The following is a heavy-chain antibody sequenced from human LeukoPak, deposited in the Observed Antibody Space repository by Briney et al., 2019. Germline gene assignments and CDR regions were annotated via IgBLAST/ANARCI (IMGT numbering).Heavy chain of an antibody. CDR1: GDSITSPNYY. D-gene: IGHD6-19*01. CDR3: ASSPSTVWLEKWFDP. CDR2: IYSTEIT. V-gene: IGHV4-39*01. Sequence: PSETLSLTCTVSGDSITSPNYYWGWIRQPPGKGLEWIGNIYSTEITYYNPSLKSRGTISVDTSKNQFSLKLTSMTVADTAVYYCASSPSTVWLEKWFDPWGQGTQVSVSA. J-gene: IGHJ5*02.